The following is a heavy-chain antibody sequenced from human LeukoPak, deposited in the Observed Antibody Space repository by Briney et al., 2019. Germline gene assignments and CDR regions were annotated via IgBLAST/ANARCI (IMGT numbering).Heavy chain of an antibody. J-gene: IGHJ4*02. Sequence: GESLKISCKGSGYSFTSYWIAWVRQMPGKGLEWMGIIYPGDSDTRYSPSFQGQVTISADRSISTASPQWSSLKASDTAMYYCARRSGSFQGDYNFDYWGQGTLVTVSS. CDR3: ARRSGSFQGDYNFDY. CDR2: IYPGDSDT. D-gene: IGHD1-26*01. CDR1: GYSFTSYW. V-gene: IGHV5-51*01.